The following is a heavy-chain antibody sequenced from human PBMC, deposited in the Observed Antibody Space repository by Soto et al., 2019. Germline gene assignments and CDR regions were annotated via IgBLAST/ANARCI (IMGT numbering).Heavy chain of an antibody. CDR2: ISGSGGST. CDR1: GFTFSSYA. D-gene: IGHD6-6*01. Sequence: EVQLLESGGGLVQPGGSLRLSCAASGFTFSSYAMSWVRQAPGKGLEWVSAISGSGGSTYYADSVKGRFTISRDNSKNTLYLQMNSLGAEDTAVYYCAKGTQGNSSSSRGPGLPETSNYYGMDVWGQGTTVTVSS. CDR3: AKGTQGNSSSSRGPGLPETSNYYGMDV. J-gene: IGHJ6*02. V-gene: IGHV3-23*01.